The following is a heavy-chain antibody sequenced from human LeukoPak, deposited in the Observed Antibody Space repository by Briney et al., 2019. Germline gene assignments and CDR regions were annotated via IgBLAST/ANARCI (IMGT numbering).Heavy chain of an antibody. V-gene: IGHV1-69*05. CDR1: GGTFSSYA. J-gene: IGHJ4*02. Sequence: VASVKVSCKASGGTFSSYAISWVRQAPGQGLEWMGGIIPIFGTANYAQKFQGRVTITTDESTSTAYMELSSLRSEDTAVYYCARDSLNYYDSSGYDYWGQGTLVTVSS. D-gene: IGHD3-22*01. CDR3: ARDSLNYYDSSGYDY. CDR2: IIPIFGTA.